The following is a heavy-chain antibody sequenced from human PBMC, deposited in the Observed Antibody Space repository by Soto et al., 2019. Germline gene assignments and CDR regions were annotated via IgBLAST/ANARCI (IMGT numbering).Heavy chain of an antibody. J-gene: IGHJ4*02. CDR3: ARGSSPAYYYDSSGYHPAFY. CDR2: ISAYNGNT. V-gene: IGHV1-18*04. Sequence: ASVKVSCKASGYTFTSYGISWVRQAPGQGLEWMGWISAYNGNTNYAQKLQGRVTMTTDTSTSAAYMELRSLRSDDTAVYYCARGSSPAYYYDSSGYHPAFYWGQGTMVTVSS. CDR1: GYTFTSYG. D-gene: IGHD3-22*01.